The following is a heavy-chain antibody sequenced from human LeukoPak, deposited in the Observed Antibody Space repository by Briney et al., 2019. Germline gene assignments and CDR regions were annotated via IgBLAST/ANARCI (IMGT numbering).Heavy chain of an antibody. J-gene: IGHJ5*02. Sequence: GGSLRLSCGASGFTISRYWMSWVRQAPGKGLEWVANIKQDGSERTYVDSVKGRFTISRDNAKNSLYLQMNSPRVEDTAMYYCARDGGTDWYDPWGQGTLVTVSS. CDR1: GFTISRYW. CDR3: ARDGGTDWYDP. V-gene: IGHV3-7*01. CDR2: IKQDGSER. D-gene: IGHD1-1*01.